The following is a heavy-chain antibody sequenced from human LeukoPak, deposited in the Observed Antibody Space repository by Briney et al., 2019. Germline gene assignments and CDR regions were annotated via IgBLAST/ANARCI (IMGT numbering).Heavy chain of an antibody. CDR2: ISGSGGST. V-gene: IGHV3-23*01. J-gene: IGHJ4*02. CDR3: AKEPYYSSGWYHDY. CDR1: GFTVSSNY. D-gene: IGHD6-19*01. Sequence: GGSLRLSCAASGFTVSSNYMSWVRQAPGKGLEWVSAISGSGGSTYYADSVKGRFTISRDNSKNTLYLQMNSLRAEDTAVYYCAKEPYYSSGWYHDYWGQGTLVTVSS.